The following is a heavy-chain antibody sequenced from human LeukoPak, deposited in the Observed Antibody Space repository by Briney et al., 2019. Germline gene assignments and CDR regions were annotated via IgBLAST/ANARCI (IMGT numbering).Heavy chain of an antibody. CDR1: GFTFDDYG. CDR3: ARHGSGTPNYYYYYMDV. J-gene: IGHJ6*03. V-gene: IGHV3-20*01. Sequence: TGGSLRLSCAASGFTFDDYGMSWVRQAPGKGLEWVSGINWNGGSTGYAGSVKGRFTISRDNAKNSLYLQMNSLRAEDTALYHCARHGSGTPNYYYYYMDVWGKGTTVTISS. D-gene: IGHD3-10*01. CDR2: INWNGGST.